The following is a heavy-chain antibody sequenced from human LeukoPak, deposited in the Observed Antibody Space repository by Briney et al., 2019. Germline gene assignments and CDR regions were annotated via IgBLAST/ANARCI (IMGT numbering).Heavy chain of an antibody. CDR3: AKIVDDILTGYYPPYDY. Sequence: PGRSLRLSCAASGFTFSSYGMHWVRQAPGKGLEWVAVISYDGSNKYYADSVKGRFTISRDNSKNTLYLQMNSLRAEDTAVYYCAKIVDDILTGYYPPYDYWGQGTLVTVSS. V-gene: IGHV3-30*18. D-gene: IGHD3-9*01. CDR1: GFTFSSYG. CDR2: ISYDGSNK. J-gene: IGHJ4*02.